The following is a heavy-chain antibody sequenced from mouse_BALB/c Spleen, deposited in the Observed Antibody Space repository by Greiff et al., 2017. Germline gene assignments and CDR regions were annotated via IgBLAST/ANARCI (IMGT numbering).Heavy chain of an antibody. V-gene: IGHV1S81*02. CDR1: GYTFTSYW. Sequence: QVQLQQPGAELVKPGASVKLSCKASGYTFTSYWLHWVKQRPGQGLEWIGEINPSNGSTNYNEKFKSKATLTVDKSSSTAYMQLSSLTSEDSAVYYCARRCGSSYEYFDVWGAGTTVTVAS. CDR3: ARRCGSSYEYFDV. J-gene: IGHJ1*01. CDR2: INPSNGST. D-gene: IGHD1-1*01.